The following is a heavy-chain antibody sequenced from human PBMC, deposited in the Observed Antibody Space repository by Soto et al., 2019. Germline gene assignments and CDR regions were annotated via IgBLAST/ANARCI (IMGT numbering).Heavy chain of an antibody. D-gene: IGHD2-15*01. J-gene: IGHJ4*02. V-gene: IGHV4-31*03. Sequence: SETLSLTCTVSGGSISSGGYYWSWIRQHPGKGLEWIGYIYYSGSTYYNPSLKSRVTISVDTSKNQFSLKLSSVTAADTAVYYCARVVAVTGNFDYWGQGTLVTVSS. CDR3: ARVVAVTGNFDY. CDR2: IYYSGST. CDR1: GGSISSGGYY.